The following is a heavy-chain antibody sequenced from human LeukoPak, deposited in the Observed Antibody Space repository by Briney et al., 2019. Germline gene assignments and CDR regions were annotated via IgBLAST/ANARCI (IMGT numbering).Heavy chain of an antibody. Sequence: PSETLSLTCSVSNGSISSYYWSWIRQPPGKGLEWIGYIYYSGCTNYNPSLKSRVTISVDTSKNQFFLKLNSVTAADTAVYYCARHRRLYDPTIYYYMDVWGKGTTVTVSS. CDR3: ARHRRLYDPTIYYYMDV. CDR2: IYYSGCT. CDR1: NGSISSYY. J-gene: IGHJ6*03. V-gene: IGHV4-59*01. D-gene: IGHD3-16*01.